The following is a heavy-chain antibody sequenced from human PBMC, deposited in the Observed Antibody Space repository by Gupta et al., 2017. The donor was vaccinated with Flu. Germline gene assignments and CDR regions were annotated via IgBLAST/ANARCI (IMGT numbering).Heavy chain of an antibody. CDR1: SSNA. D-gene: IGHD2-21*01. V-gene: IGHV3-23*01. CDR3: AEDQSGDFYAEIDY. J-gene: IGHJ4*02. Sequence: SSNAMSWVPQAPGKGLEWVSTMTRNGDKTFFAVSVKGRFTISRDDSKYALYLQITGPRANDTADYDCAEDQSGDFYAEIDYCGQ. CDR2: MTRNGDKT.